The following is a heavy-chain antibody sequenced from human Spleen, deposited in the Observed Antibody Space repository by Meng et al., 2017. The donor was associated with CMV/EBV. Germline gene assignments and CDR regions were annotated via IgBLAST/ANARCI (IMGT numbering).Heavy chain of an antibody. Sequence: GESLKISCAASGFTVSSYWMHWVRQAPGKGLVWVSRINSDGSSTSYADSVKGRFTISRDNAKNTLYLQMNSLRAEDTAVYYCARDFGEYSSSQGEYYYYYYGMDVWGQGTTVTVSS. J-gene: IGHJ6*02. V-gene: IGHV3-74*01. CDR2: INSDGSST. CDR1: GFTVSSYW. CDR3: ARDFGEYSSSQGEYYYYYYGMDV. D-gene: IGHD6-6*01.